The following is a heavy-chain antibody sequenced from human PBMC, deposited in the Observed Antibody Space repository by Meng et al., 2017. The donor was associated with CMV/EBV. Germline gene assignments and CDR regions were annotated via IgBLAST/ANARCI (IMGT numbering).Heavy chain of an antibody. CDR2: IKSKTDGGTT. CDR3: TTDLYYYDSSGYFVRSPMYYFDY. Sequence: GESLKISCAASGFTFSNAWMSWVRQAPGKGLEWVGRIKSKTDGGTTDYAAPVKGRFTISRDDSKNTPYLQMNSLKTEDTAVYYCTTDLYYYDSSGYFVRSPMYYFDYWGQGTLVTVSS. D-gene: IGHD3-22*01. J-gene: IGHJ4*02. CDR1: GFTFSNAW. V-gene: IGHV3-15*01.